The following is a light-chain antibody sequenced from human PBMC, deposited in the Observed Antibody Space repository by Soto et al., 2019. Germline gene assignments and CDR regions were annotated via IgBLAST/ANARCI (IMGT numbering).Light chain of an antibody. CDR1: SSNIGAGYD. J-gene: IGLJ2*01. CDR2: GNS. Sequence: QSVLTQPPSVSGAPGQRVTISCTGSSSNIGAGYDVHWYLHLPGTAPKLLIFGNSHRPSGVPDRFSASKSGTSASLAITGLQAEDEVDYYCQSYDNTLSGVVFGGGTKLTVL. V-gene: IGLV1-40*01. CDR3: QSYDNTLSGVV.